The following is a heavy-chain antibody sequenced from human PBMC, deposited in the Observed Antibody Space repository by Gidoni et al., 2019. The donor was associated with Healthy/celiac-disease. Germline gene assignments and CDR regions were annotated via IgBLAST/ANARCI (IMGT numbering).Heavy chain of an antibody. J-gene: IGHJ6*02. V-gene: IGHV3-7*03. CDR2: IKQDGSEK. CDR1: GFTFSSYW. Sequence: EVQLVESGGGLVQPGGSLRLSCAASGFTFSSYWMSWVRQAPGKGLEWVANIKQDGSEKYYVDSVKGRFTISRDNAKNSLYLQMNSLRAEDTAVYYCARVVGAIPPPHYYYYYGMDVWGQGTTVTVSS. D-gene: IGHD1-26*01. CDR3: ARVVGAIPPPHYYYYYGMDV.